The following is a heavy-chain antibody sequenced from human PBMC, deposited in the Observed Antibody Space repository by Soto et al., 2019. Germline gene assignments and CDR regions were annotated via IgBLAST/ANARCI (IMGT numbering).Heavy chain of an antibody. J-gene: IGHJ4*02. CDR3: ARSKIAPYGDVDY. CDR1: GGSFSGYY. Sequence: SETLSLTCAVYGGSFSGYYWSWIRQPPGKGLEWIGEINHSGSTNYNPSLKSRVTISVDTSKNQFSLKLSSVTAADTAVYYCARSKIAPYGDVDYWGQGTLVTVSS. V-gene: IGHV4-34*01. CDR2: INHSGST. D-gene: IGHD4-17*01.